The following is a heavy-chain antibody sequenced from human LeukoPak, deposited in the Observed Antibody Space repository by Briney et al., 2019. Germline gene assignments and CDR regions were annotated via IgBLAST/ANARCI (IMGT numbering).Heavy chain of an antibody. Sequence: SETLSLTCAVYGGSFSGYYWSWIRQPPGKGLEWIGEINHSGSTSYNPSLKSRVTISVDTSKNQFSLKLSSVTAADTAVYYCARVGGPLYSSSWYPAYYYYGMDVWGQGTTVTVSS. CDR1: GGSFSGYY. CDR3: ARVGGPLYSSSWYPAYYYYGMDV. CDR2: INHSGST. D-gene: IGHD6-13*01. J-gene: IGHJ6*02. V-gene: IGHV4-34*01.